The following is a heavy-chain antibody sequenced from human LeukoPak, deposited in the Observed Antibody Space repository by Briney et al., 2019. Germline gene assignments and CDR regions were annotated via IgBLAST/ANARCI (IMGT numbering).Heavy chain of an antibody. Sequence: SETLSLTCTVSGGSISSSSYYWGWIRQPPGKGLEWIGSIYYSGSTYYNPSLKSRVTISVDTSKNQFSPKLSSVTAADTAVYYCARVSTTYYYGSGSYSHFDYWGQGTLVTVSS. V-gene: IGHV4-39*07. CDR1: GGSISSSSYY. CDR3: ARVSTTYYYGSGSYSHFDY. D-gene: IGHD3-10*01. CDR2: IYYSGST. J-gene: IGHJ4*02.